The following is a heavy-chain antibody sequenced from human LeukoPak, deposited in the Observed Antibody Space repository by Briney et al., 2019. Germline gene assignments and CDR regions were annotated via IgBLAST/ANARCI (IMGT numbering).Heavy chain of an antibody. CDR3: ASGASWDTAMVHFDY. J-gene: IGHJ4*02. CDR1: GYSFTSYW. Sequence: GESLKISCKGSGYSFTSYWIGWVRQMPGKGLEWKGIIYPGDSDTRYSPSFQGQVTISADKSISTAYLQWSSLKASDTAMYYCASGASWDTAMVHFDYWGQGTLVTVSS. D-gene: IGHD5-18*01. CDR2: IYPGDSDT. V-gene: IGHV5-51*01.